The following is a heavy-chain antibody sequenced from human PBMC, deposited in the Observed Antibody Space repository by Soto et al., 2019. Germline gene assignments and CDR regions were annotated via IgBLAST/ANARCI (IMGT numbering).Heavy chain of an antibody. D-gene: IGHD1-26*01. CDR3: ARDVRAGGDYYYYGMDV. CDR1: GFNFGFNA. CDR2: LSYDGTDK. V-gene: IGHV3-30-3*01. Sequence: QVQLVESGGGVVQPGRSLRLSCAASGFNFGFNAMHWVRQAPGKGLEWLAVLSYDGTDKYYADSVKGRFTISRDNSKNTLYLQRNSLGADDTAVYYCARDVRAGGDYYYYGMDVWGQGTTVTVSS. J-gene: IGHJ6*02.